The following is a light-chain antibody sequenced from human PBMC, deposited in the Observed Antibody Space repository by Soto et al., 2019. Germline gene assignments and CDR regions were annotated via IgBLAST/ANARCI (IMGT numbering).Light chain of an antibody. Sequence: DIPMTQSPSTLSASVGDRVTISCRASQSISGWLAWYQQKAGKAPKLLIYDASSLESGVPSRFSGSGSGTEFTLTISSLQVDDFATYYCQQYNNYPYTFGQGTKLEIK. CDR1: QSISGW. CDR3: QQYNNYPYT. CDR2: DAS. J-gene: IGKJ2*01. V-gene: IGKV1-5*01.